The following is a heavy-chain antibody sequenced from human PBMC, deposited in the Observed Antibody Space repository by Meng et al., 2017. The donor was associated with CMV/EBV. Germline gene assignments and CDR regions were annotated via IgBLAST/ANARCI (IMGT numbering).Heavy chain of an antibody. CDR2: ISSSSSTI. V-gene: IGHV3-48*04. J-gene: IGHJ4*02. CDR1: GFTFSSYS. Sequence: GGSLRLSCAASGFTFSSYSMNWVRQAPGKGLEWVSYISSSSSTIYYADSVKGRFTISRDNAKNSLYLQMNSLRAEDTAVYYCARDYYDSSGYYDYWGQGTLVTVPQ. D-gene: IGHD3-22*01. CDR3: ARDYYDSSGYYDY.